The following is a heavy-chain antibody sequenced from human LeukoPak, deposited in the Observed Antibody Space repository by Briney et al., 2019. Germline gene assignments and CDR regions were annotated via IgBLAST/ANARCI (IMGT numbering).Heavy chain of an antibody. Sequence: PGGSLRPSCAASGFTFSSYAMHWVRQAPGKGLEWVAVISYDGSNKYYADSVKGRFTISRDNSKNTLYLQMNSLRAEDTAVYYCARDHTGQWLAIDYWGQRTLVTVSS. CDR1: GFTFSSYA. CDR3: ARDHTGQWLAIDY. V-gene: IGHV3-30*04. D-gene: IGHD6-19*01. CDR2: ISYDGSNK. J-gene: IGHJ4*02.